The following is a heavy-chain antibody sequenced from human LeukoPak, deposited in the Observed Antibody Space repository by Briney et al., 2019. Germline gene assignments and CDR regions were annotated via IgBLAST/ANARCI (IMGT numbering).Heavy chain of an antibody. J-gene: IGHJ5*02. CDR2: IYYSWST. CDR3: ARLQVHCGGDCYTRWFDP. CDR1: VGSVSSYY. V-gene: IGHV4-59*08. Sequence: SETLSLTCTVSVGSVSSYYWSWIRQPPGKGLVWIAYIYYSWSTKYNPSLKSRVTISLDRSKNQFSLKLRSVTAADTAVYYCARLQVHCGGDCYTRWFDPWGQGTLVTVSS. D-gene: IGHD2-21*02.